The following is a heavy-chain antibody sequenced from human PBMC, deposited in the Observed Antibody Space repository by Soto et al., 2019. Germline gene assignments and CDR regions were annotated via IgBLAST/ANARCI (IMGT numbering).Heavy chain of an antibody. CDR2: IYYAGTT. CDR1: GGSLNNYY. Sequence: SETLSLTCTVSGGSLNNYYWSWTRQPPGKGLEWIGYIYYAGTTSYNPSLKSRVTISADTSNNQFSLKLSSVTAADTAVYYCARVPDYWGQGILVTVSS. J-gene: IGHJ4*02. V-gene: IGHV4-59*12. D-gene: IGHD2-2*01. CDR3: ARVPDY.